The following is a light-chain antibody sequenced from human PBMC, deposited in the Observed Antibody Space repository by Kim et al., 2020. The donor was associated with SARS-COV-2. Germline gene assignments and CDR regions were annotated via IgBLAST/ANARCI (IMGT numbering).Light chain of an antibody. Sequence: DIQMTQSPSSLSASVGDRVTITCRASQSITYLNWYQQKPGKAPQLLIYASSSLQSGVPSRFSGSGSGTDFTLTISSVQPEDFATYYCRHSYSTPPYTFGQGTKLEIK. CDR2: ASS. J-gene: IGKJ2*01. CDR3: RHSYSTPPYT. CDR1: QSITY. V-gene: IGKV1-39*01.